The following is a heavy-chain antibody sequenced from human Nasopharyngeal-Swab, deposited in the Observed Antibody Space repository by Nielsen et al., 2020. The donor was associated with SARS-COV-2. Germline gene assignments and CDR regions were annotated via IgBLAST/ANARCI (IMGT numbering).Heavy chain of an antibody. V-gene: IGHV3-30*18. Sequence: GGSLRLSCAASGFTFSNSGMDRVRQAPGKGLEWVAVISYDGSNEYYGDSVKGRFTISRDNSKNTLYLQMNSLRVDDTAVYYCAKDVHADYGGIDYWGQGILVTVSS. J-gene: IGHJ4*02. D-gene: IGHD4/OR15-4a*01. CDR3: AKDVHADYGGIDY. CDR1: GFTFSNSG. CDR2: ISYDGSNE.